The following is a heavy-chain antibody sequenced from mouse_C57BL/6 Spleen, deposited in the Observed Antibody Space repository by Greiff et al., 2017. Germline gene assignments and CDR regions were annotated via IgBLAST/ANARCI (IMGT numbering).Heavy chain of an antibody. CDR3: ARHYYGTDY. Sequence: EVQRVESGGDLVKPGGSLKLSCAASGFTFSSYGMSWVRQTPDKRLEWVATISSGGSYTYYPDSVKGRFTISRDNAKNTLYLQMSSLKSEDTAMYYCARHYYGTDYWGQGTTLTVSS. V-gene: IGHV5-6*01. D-gene: IGHD1-1*01. J-gene: IGHJ2*01. CDR1: GFTFSSYG. CDR2: ISSGGSYT.